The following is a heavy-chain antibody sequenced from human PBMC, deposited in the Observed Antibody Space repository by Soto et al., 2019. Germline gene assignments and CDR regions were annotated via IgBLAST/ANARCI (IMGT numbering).Heavy chain of an antibody. Sequence: LRLSCAASGFTFSSYSMNWVRQAPGKGLEWVSSISGSSSYIYYADSVKGRFTISRDNAKNSLYLQMNSLRAEDTAVYYCAREVATITHNWFDPWGQGTLVTVSS. CDR1: GFTFSSYS. CDR3: AREVATITHNWFDP. D-gene: IGHD5-12*01. CDR2: ISGSSSYI. V-gene: IGHV3-21*01. J-gene: IGHJ5*02.